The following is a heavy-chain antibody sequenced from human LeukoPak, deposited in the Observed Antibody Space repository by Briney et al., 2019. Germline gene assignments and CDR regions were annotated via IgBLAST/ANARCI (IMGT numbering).Heavy chain of an antibody. J-gene: IGHJ4*02. CDR2: IYYSGST. CDR3: AARTGDGTAMVYFDY. CDR1: GGSISSYY. Sequence: PSETLSLTCTVSGGSISSYYWSWIRQPPGKGLEWIGYIYYSGSTNYNPSLKSRVTISVDTSKNQFSLKLSSVTAADTAVYYCAARTGDGTAMVYFDYWGQGTLVTVSS. V-gene: IGHV4-59*01. D-gene: IGHD5-18*01.